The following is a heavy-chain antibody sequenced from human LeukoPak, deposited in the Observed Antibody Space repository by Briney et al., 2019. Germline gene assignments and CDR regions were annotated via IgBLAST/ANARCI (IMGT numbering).Heavy chain of an antibody. D-gene: IGHD3-22*01. CDR3: ARLWNYYESSGWAFFDY. Sequence: PSETLSLTCTVSGDSISSNSYYWGWIRQPPGKGLEWIGSIYYSGTTYYNPSLKSRVTISVDTSKNQFSLKLSSVTAADTAVYYCARLWNYYESSGWAFFDYWGQGTLVTVSS. CDR2: IYYSGTT. J-gene: IGHJ4*02. V-gene: IGHV4-39*01. CDR1: GDSISSNSYY.